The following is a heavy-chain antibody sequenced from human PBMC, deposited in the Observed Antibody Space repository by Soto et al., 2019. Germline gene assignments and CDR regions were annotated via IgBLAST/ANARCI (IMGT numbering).Heavy chain of an antibody. D-gene: IGHD6-6*01. V-gene: IGHV1-69*13. J-gene: IGHJ3*02. CDR1: GVTFSSYS. CDR2: MFLIYGTA. CDR3: ARPLYIAAQTHAFEI. Sequence: SVKVSCKASGVTFSSYSISWVRQAPGRGLEWMGGMFLIYGTALYAQKFQGRVTITADESTSTAYMELSSLRAEDTAVYYCARPLYIAAQTHAFEIWGQGTMVTVSS.